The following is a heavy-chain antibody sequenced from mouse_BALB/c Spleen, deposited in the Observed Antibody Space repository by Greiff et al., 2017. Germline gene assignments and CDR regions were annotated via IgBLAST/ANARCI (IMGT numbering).Heavy chain of an antibody. D-gene: IGHD1-2*01. J-gene: IGHJ2*01. CDR3: TRIYGSLYYFDY. Sequence: EVQGVESGGGLVQPGGSMKLSCVASGFTFSSYWMSWVRQSPEKGLEWVAEIRLKSDNYATHYAESVKGKFTISRDDSKSRLYLQMNSLRAEDTGIYYCTRIYGSLYYFDYWGQGTTLTVSS. V-gene: IGHV6-6*02. CDR2: IRLKSDNYAT. CDR1: GFTFSSYW.